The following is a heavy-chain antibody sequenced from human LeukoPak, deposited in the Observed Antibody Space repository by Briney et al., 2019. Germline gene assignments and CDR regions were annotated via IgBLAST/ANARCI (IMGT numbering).Heavy chain of an antibody. CDR3: AREKFYYDSSGYYPIDY. CDR1: GGSISSYY. CDR2: IYTSGST. D-gene: IGHD3-22*01. J-gene: IGHJ4*02. Sequence: PSETLSLTCTVSGGSISSYYWSWIRQPAGKGREWIGRIYTSGSTNYNPSLKSRVTMSVDTSKNQFSLKLSSVTAADTAAYYCAREKFYYDSSGYYPIDYWGQGTLVTVS. V-gene: IGHV4-4*07.